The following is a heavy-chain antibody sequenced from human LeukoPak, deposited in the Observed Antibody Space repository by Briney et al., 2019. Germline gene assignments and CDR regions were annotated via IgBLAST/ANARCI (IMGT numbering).Heavy chain of an antibody. CDR3: ARGIESYGDYGY. D-gene: IGHD4-17*01. CDR1: GGSISGSY. CDR2: MYNSGST. J-gene: IGHJ4*02. V-gene: IGHV4-59*01. Sequence: SETLSPTCTVSGGSISGSYWSWIRQPPGKGLEWIAYMYNSGSTNYNPSLKSRVTISIDTSKNQFSLKLSSLTAADTAIYYCARGIESYGDYGYWGRGILVTVSS.